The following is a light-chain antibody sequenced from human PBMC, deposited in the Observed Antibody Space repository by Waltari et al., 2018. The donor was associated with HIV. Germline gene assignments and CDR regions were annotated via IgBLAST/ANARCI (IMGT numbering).Light chain of an antibody. CDR3: ATWDDTLSGHVV. CDR1: SSSIGSNY. Sequence: QSVLTQPPSASGTPGQRITISCSGSSSSIGSNYVYWYQQLPGTAPKLLIYRNNQRPSGVPDRLSGSKSGTSASLAISGLRSEDEADYYCATWDDTLSGHVVFGGGTKLNVL. J-gene: IGLJ2*01. V-gene: IGLV1-47*01. CDR2: RNN.